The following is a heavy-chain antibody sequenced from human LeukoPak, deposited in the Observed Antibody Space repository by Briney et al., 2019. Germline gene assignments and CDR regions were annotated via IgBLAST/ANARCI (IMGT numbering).Heavy chain of an antibody. V-gene: IGHV1-69*13. Sequence: GASVKVPCKASGGTFSSYAISWVRQAPGQGLEWMGGIIPIFGTANYAQKFQGRVTITADESTSTAYMELSSLRSEDTAVYYCAREELGHDYGDPTSHFDYWGQGTLVTVSS. CDR3: AREELGHDYGDPTSHFDY. D-gene: IGHD4-17*01. CDR1: GGTFSSYA. CDR2: IIPIFGTA. J-gene: IGHJ4*02.